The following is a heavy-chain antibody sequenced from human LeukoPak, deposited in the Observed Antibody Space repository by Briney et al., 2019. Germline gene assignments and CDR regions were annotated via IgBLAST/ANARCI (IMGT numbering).Heavy chain of an antibody. D-gene: IGHD6-13*01. CDR3: ARVRYSSSWYLDY. V-gene: IGHV1-18*01. J-gene: IGHJ4*02. CDR2: ISAYNGNT. CDR1: GGTFSSYA. Sequence: ASGKVSCKASGGTFSSYAISWVRQAPGQGLEWMGWISAYNGNTNYAQKLQGRVTMTTDTSTSTAYMELSSLRSEDTAVYYCARVRYSSSWYLDYWGQGSLVTVSS.